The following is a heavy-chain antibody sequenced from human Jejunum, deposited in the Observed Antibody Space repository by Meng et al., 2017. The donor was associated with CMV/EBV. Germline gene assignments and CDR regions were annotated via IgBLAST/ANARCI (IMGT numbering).Heavy chain of an antibody. J-gene: IGHJ6*02. Sequence: AMHWVRQAPGKGLEWVAVIWYDGSSKYCADSVKGRFTVSRDNSKNTLYLQMSSLRTEDTAVYFCAKDRGTGYSYGLYYFYYGMDIWGQGTTVTVSS. CDR2: IWYDGSSK. CDR1: A. D-gene: IGHD5-18*01. V-gene: IGHV3-33*06. CDR3: AKDRGTGYSYGLYYFYYGMDI.